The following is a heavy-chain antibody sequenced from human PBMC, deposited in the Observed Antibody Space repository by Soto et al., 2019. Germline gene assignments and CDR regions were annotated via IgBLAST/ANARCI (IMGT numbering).Heavy chain of an antibody. D-gene: IGHD3-10*01. Sequence: QVQLVESGGGLVEPGGSLRLSCAASGFRFSDHYMTWIRQAPGKGLEWVSKISGGGTTTHYADSVKGRFTVSRDNAENSLYLQMNSRRAEDTAVYYCAGDPYYYGSAFWGQGTLVTVSS. V-gene: IGHV3-11*01. J-gene: IGHJ4*02. CDR3: AGDPYYYGSAF. CDR1: GFRFSDHY. CDR2: ISGGGTTT.